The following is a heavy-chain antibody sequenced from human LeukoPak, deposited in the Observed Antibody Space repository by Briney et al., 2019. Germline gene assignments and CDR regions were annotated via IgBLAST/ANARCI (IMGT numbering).Heavy chain of an antibody. V-gene: IGHV3-23*01. CDR2: ISGSGGST. CDR3: AKADSGYSSGWYFDY. CDR1: GFTFSSYA. J-gene: IGHJ4*02. D-gene: IGHD6-19*01. Sequence: GGSLRLSCAASGFTFSSYAMSWVRQAPGKGLEWVSAISGSGGSTYYADSVKGRLTISRDNSKNTLYLQMNSLRAEDTAVYYCAKADSGYSSGWYFDYWGQGTLVTVSS.